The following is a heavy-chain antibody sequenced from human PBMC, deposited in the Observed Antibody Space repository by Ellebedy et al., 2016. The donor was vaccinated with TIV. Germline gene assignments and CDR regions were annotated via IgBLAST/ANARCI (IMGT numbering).Heavy chain of an antibody. V-gene: IGHV5-51*01. CDR3: ARLNIVVVVAATRGDDAFDI. CDR2: IYPGESDT. CDR1: GYSFTSYW. Sequence: GESLKISCKGSGYSFTSYWIGWVRQMPGKGLEWMGIIYPGESDTRYSPSFQGQVTISADKSISTAYLQWSSLKASDTAMYYCARLNIVVVVAATRGDDAFDIWGQGTMVTVSS. D-gene: IGHD2-15*01. J-gene: IGHJ3*02.